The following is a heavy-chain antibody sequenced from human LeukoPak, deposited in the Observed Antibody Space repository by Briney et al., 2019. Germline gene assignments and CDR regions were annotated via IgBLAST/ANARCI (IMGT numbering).Heavy chain of an antibody. CDR2: MNHNSGNT. J-gene: IGHJ4*02. CDR3: ARNPANDYGGNDQDY. Sequence: GASVKVSCKACGYTFTSYDMNGVGQAAGQGVEGMGWMNHNSGNTGYAQKFQGRVTMTRNTSISTAYMELSSLRSEDTAVYYCARNPANDYGGNDQDYWGQGTLVTVSS. D-gene: IGHD4-23*01. CDR1: GYTFTSYD. V-gene: IGHV1-8*01.